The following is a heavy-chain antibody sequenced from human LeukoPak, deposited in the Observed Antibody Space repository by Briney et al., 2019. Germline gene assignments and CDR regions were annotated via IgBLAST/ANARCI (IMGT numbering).Heavy chain of an antibody. Sequence: PGGSLRLSCAASGFAFSSYSMNWVRQAPGKGLEWVSSISSSSYIYYADSVKGRFTISRDNAKNSLYLQMNSLRAEDTAVYYCARYYGDYVREFDYWGQGTLVTVSS. CDR1: GFAFSSYS. CDR2: ISSSSYI. V-gene: IGHV3-21*01. CDR3: ARYYGDYVREFDY. J-gene: IGHJ4*02. D-gene: IGHD4-17*01.